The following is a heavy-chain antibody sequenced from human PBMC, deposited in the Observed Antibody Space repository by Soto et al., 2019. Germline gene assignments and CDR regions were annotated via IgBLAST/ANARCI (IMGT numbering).Heavy chain of an antibody. CDR3: ARGTTVTTSYYYYYGTDV. Sequence: ESGGGLVKPGGSLRLSCAASGFTFSGYSMNWVRQAPGKGLEWVSSISSSSSYIYYADSVKGRFTISRDNAKNSLYLQMNSLRAEDTAVYYCARGTTVTTSYYYYYGTDVWGQGTTVTVSS. V-gene: IGHV3-21*01. D-gene: IGHD4-17*01. CDR2: ISSSSSYI. J-gene: IGHJ6*02. CDR1: GFTFSGYS.